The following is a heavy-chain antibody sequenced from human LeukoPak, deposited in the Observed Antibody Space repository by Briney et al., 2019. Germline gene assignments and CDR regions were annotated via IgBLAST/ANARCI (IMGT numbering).Heavy chain of an antibody. Sequence: PGGSLRLSCAASEFTFSNYAMSWVRQAPGKGLEWVSAISGSGGSTYYADSVKGRFTISRDNSKNTLYVQMDSLRAEDTAVYYCAKAAGRGYNYGDYFDYWGQGTLVTVSS. D-gene: IGHD5-18*01. J-gene: IGHJ4*02. CDR1: EFTFSNYA. V-gene: IGHV3-23*01. CDR3: AKAAGRGYNYGDYFDY. CDR2: ISGSGGST.